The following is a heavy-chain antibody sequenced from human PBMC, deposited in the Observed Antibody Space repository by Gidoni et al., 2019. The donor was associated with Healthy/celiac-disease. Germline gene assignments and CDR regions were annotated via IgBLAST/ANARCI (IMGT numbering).Heavy chain of an antibody. CDR1: GFTVSDYY. CDR3: ARRVRITISEYYFDY. Sequence: QVQLVESGGGLVKPGGSLRLSCAASGFTVSDYYMSWIRQAPGKGLECVSYISSSGSTIYYSDSVKGRFTISRDNAKNSLYLQMNSLRAEDTAVYYCARRVRITISEYYFDYWGQGTLVTVSS. V-gene: IGHV3-11*01. CDR2: ISSSGSTI. D-gene: IGHD3-9*01. J-gene: IGHJ4*02.